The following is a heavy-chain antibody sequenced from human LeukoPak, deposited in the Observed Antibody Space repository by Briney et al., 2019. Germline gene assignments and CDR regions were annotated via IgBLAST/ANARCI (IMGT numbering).Heavy chain of an antibody. CDR2: INTDGSST. V-gene: IGHV3-74*01. J-gene: IGHJ4*02. CDR3: HGRSPAKGGQSDY. CDR1: GFTFSSYW. D-gene: IGHD3-16*01. Sequence: GGSLRLSCAASGFTFSSYWMHWVRQAPGKGLVWVSRINTDGSSTSYADSVKGRFTISRDNAKNTLYLQMNSLRAEDTAVYYCHGRSPAKGGQSDYWGQGTLVAVSS.